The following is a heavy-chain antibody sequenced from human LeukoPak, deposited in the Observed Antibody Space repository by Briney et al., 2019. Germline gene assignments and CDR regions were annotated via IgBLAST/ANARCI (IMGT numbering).Heavy chain of an antibody. CDR3: AKDVRLGGGWYPYFDY. CDR2: ISGGGGST. D-gene: IGHD6-19*01. Sequence: GGSLRLSCAASGFTFSSYAMSWVRQAPGKGLEWVSTISGGGGSTYYADSVKGRFTISRDNSKNTLYMQMNSLRAEDTAVYYCAKDVRLGGGWYPYFDYWGQGTLVTVSS. V-gene: IGHV3-23*01. CDR1: GFTFSSYA. J-gene: IGHJ4*02.